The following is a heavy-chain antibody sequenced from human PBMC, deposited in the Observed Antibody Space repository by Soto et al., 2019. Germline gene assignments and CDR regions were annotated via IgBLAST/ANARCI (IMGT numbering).Heavy chain of an antibody. V-gene: IGHV5-10-1*01. CDR3: ARHRASSFDAFNV. D-gene: IGHD6-6*01. CDR1: GYSFTIYW. Sequence: VASLKISCKGSGYSFTIYWIGWVRQMPGKGLELMGRVDPSDSYTNYSPSFQGHVTISADKSINTAYLQWSSLKASDTAMYYCARHRASSFDAFNVWGQGTLVTVSS. CDR2: VDPSDSYT. J-gene: IGHJ3*01.